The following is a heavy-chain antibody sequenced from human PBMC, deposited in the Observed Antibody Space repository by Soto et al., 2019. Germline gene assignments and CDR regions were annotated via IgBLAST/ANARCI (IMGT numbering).Heavy chain of an antibody. V-gene: IGHV3-48*02. J-gene: IGHJ2*01. CDR3: ARDAGWSYYVWYFDL. CDR1: GFTFSSYS. Sequence: EVQLVESGGGLVQPGGSLRLSCAAYGFTFSSYSMNWVRQAPGKGLEWVSYISSSSSTIYYADSVKGRFTISRDNAKNSLYLQRNSLRDEDTAVYYCARDAGWSYYVWYFDLWGRGTLVTVSS. D-gene: IGHD1-26*01. CDR2: ISSSSSTI.